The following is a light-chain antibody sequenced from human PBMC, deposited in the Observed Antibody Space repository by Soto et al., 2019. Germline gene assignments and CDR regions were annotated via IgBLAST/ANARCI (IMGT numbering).Light chain of an antibody. Sequence: EFVLTQSPGTLSLSPGERVTLSWRASQTVRNNYLAWYQQKPGQAPRLLIYDTSSRATGIPARFSGSGSRTDFTLTISSLEPEDFALYYCQQRSNWITFGQGTRLEIK. CDR1: QTVRNNY. J-gene: IGKJ5*01. CDR2: DTS. V-gene: IGKV3D-20*02. CDR3: QQRSNWIT.